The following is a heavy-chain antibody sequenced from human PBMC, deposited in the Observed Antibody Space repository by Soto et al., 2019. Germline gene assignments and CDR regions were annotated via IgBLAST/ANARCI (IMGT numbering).Heavy chain of an antibody. J-gene: IGHJ6*02. CDR2: ISAYNGNT. CDR1: GYTFTSYG. Sequence: ASVKVSCKASGYTFTSYGISWVRQAPGQGLEWMGWISAYNGNTNYAQKLQGRVTMTTDTSTSTAYMELRSLRSDDTAVYYCASECSSTSCYDVWGQGTTVTVSS. D-gene: IGHD2-2*01. CDR3: ASECSSTSCYDV. V-gene: IGHV1-18*01.